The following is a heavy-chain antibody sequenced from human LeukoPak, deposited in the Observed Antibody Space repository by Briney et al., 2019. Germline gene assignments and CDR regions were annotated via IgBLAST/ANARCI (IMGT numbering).Heavy chain of an antibody. CDR2: ISGSGGST. D-gene: IGHD4-17*01. Sequence: GGSLRLSCAASGFTFSSYAMSWVRQAPGKGLEWVSAISGSGGSTYYADSVKGRFTISRDNSKNTLYLQINSLRAEDTAVYYCASRLKTPSDYGLSKYYFDYWGQGTLVTVSS. J-gene: IGHJ4*02. V-gene: IGHV3-23*01. CDR3: ASRLKTPSDYGLSKYYFDY. CDR1: GFTFSSYA.